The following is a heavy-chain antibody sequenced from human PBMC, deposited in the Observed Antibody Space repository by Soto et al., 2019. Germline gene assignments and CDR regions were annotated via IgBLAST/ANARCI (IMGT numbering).Heavy chain of an antibody. J-gene: IGHJ4*02. D-gene: IGHD6-13*01. V-gene: IGHV3-23*01. CDR1: GLTFSDYA. Sequence: PGGSLRLSCAASGLTFSDYAMSWVRQAPGKGLEWVAVISGSGGSTYYADSVKGRFTISRDNSKNTLYLQMNSLRAEDTAVYYCAKSSRGYSSSWLPRMDLDYWGQGTLVTVSS. CDR3: AKSSRGYSSSWLPRMDLDY. CDR2: ISGSGGST.